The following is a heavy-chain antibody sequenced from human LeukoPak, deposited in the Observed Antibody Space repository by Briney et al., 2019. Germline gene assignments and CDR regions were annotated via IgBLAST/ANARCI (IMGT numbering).Heavy chain of an antibody. CDR3: ARDATARLGMITFGGLSNIDY. Sequence: ASVKVSCKASGYTFTGYYMHWVRQAPGQGLEWMGWINPNSGGTNYAQKFQGRVTMTRDTSISTAYMELSRLRSDDTAVYYCARDATARLGMITFGGLSNIDYWGQGTLVTVSS. CDR1: GYTFTGYY. J-gene: IGHJ4*02. V-gene: IGHV1-2*02. D-gene: IGHD3-16*01. CDR2: INPNSGGT.